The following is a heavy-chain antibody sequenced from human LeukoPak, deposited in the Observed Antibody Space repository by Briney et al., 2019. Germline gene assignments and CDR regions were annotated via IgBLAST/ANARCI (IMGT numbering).Heavy chain of an antibody. CDR2: IYSDDTT. CDR1: GFTVSRNY. V-gene: IGHV3-53*01. J-gene: IGHJ4*02. Sequence: PGGSLRLSCAASGFTVSRNYMNWVRQALGKGLEWVSLIYSDDTTFYSDSVKGRFTISRDNSKSTLYLQMNSLTAEDTAVYYCARERTSTYGDFDSWGQGTLVTVSS. D-gene: IGHD4-17*01. CDR3: ARERTSTYGDFDS.